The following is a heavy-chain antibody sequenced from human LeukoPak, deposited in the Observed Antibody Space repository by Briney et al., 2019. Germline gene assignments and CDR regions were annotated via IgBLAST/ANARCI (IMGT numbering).Heavy chain of an antibody. D-gene: IGHD3-22*01. CDR2: IYYSGST. Sequence: SETLSLTCTVSGGSISSYYWSWIRQPPGKGLEWIGYIYYSGSTNYNPSLKSRVTISVDTSKNQFSLKLSSVTAADTAVYYCARVRYGYYDSSGYPFDYWGQGTLVTVSS. CDR3: ARVRYGYYDSSGYPFDY. V-gene: IGHV4-59*01. CDR1: GGSISSYY. J-gene: IGHJ4*02.